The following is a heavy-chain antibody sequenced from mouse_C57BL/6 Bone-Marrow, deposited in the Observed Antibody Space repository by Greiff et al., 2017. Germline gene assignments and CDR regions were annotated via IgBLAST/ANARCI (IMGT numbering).Heavy chain of an antibody. CDR2: IDPANGNT. D-gene: IGHD4-1*01. J-gene: IGHJ2*01. Sequence: VQLQQSVAELVRPGASVKLSCTASGFNIQNTYMHWVKQRPEQGLEWIGRIDPANGNTKYAPKFQGKATITADTSSNTAYLQLSSLTSEDTAIYYCARRGDWVLFGYWGQGTTLTVSS. CDR3: ARRGDWVLFGY. CDR1: GFNIQNTY. V-gene: IGHV14-3*01.